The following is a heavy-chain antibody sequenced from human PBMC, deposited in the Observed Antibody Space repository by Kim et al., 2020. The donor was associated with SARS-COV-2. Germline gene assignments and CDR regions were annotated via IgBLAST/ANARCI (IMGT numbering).Heavy chain of an antibody. CDR2: ISWNSGSI. CDR3: AKGGMATIGESTDY. D-gene: IGHD5-12*01. Sequence: GGSLRLSCAASGFTFDDYAMHWVRQAPGKGLEWVPGISWNSGSIGYADSVKGRFTISRDNAKNSLYLQMNSLRAEDTALYYCAKGGMATIGESTDYWGQGTLVTVSS. J-gene: IGHJ4*02. V-gene: IGHV3-9*01. CDR1: GFTFDDYA.